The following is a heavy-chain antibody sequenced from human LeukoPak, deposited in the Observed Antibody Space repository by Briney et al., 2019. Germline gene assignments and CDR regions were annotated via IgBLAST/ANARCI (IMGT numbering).Heavy chain of an antibody. J-gene: IGHJ5*02. V-gene: IGHV4-39*01. D-gene: IGHD6-19*01. CDR1: GGSISSSSYY. CDR3: ARRRGDGGYSSGWYSPYNWFDP. Sequence: SETLSLTCTVSGGSISSSSYYWGWTRQPPGKGLEWIGSIYYSGSTYYNPSLKSRVTISVDTSKNQFSLKLSSVTAADTAVYYCARRRGDGGYSSGWYSPYNWFDPWGQGTLVTVSS. CDR2: IYYSGST.